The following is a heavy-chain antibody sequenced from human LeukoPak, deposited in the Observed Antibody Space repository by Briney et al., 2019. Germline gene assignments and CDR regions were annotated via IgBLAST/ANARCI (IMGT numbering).Heavy chain of an antibody. Sequence: ASVKVSCKASGYNLISYGVAWVRQAPGQGLEWMGWVSTYNGNTNYAQNLQYRVTMTTDPATSTAYMELTNLRSGDTAVYYCARSGYCSRSSCYRESDGLDFWGQGTMVTVSS. V-gene: IGHV1-18*01. J-gene: IGHJ3*01. CDR3: ARSGYCSRSSCYRESDGLDF. CDR1: GYNLISYG. CDR2: VSTYNGNT. D-gene: IGHD2-2*01.